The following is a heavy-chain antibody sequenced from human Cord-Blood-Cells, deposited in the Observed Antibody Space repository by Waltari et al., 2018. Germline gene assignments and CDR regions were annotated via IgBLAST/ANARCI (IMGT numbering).Heavy chain of an antibody. D-gene: IGHD6-6*01. J-gene: IGHJ4*02. Sequence: QLQLQESGPGLVKPSETLSLTCTVSGGSISSSSYYWGWIRQPPGKGLEWIGSIYYSGSTYYSPSLKSRVTISVDTSKNQFSLKLSSVTAADTAVYYCARRGAARPFDYWGQGTLVTVSS. CDR1: GGSISSSSYY. CDR3: ARRGAARPFDY. V-gene: IGHV4-39*01. CDR2: IYYSGST.